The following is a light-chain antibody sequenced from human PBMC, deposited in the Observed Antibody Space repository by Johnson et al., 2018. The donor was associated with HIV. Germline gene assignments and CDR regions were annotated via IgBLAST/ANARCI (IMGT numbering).Light chain of an antibody. CDR3: GTWDGSLSVYV. CDR2: ENN. Sequence: VLTQPPSVSAAPGQKVTISCSGSNSYIGNNYVSWYQQLPGTAPKLLIYENNKRPSGIPDRFSGSKSGTSATLGITGLQTGDEADYYCGTWDGSLSVYVFGTGTKVTVL. V-gene: IGLV1-51*02. CDR1: NSYIGNNY. J-gene: IGLJ1*01.